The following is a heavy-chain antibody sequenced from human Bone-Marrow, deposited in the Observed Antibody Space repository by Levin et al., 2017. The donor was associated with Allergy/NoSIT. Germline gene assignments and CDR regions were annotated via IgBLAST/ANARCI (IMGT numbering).Heavy chain of an antibody. CDR1: GYTFNNYG. CDR2: ISAHDGYT. J-gene: IGHJ5*02. CDR3: ARDGRPYCSSSSCYRATWFDP. Sequence: ASVKVSCKASGYTFNNYGIIWVRQAPGQGLEWMGWISAHDGYTKYGQKFQGRVTMTTDTSTNTVYMELRSLRSDDTAVYYCARDGRPYCSSSSCYRATWFDPWGQGTLVTVSS. V-gene: IGHV1-18*01. D-gene: IGHD2-2*01.